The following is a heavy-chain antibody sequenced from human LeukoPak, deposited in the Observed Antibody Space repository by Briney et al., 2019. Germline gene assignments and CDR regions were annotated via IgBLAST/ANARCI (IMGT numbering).Heavy chain of an antibody. V-gene: IGHV4-4*02. D-gene: IGHD2-15*01. CDR2: IYDSGST. J-gene: IGHJ4*02. CDR3: ATYDVVAAIFDY. Sequence: SETLSLTCTVSGGSISSSNWWSWVGQPPGKGLEWIGEIYDSGSTNYNPSLKSRVTISVDKSKNQFSLKLSSVTAADTAVYFCATYDVVAAIFDYWGQGTLVTVSS. CDR1: GGSISSSNW.